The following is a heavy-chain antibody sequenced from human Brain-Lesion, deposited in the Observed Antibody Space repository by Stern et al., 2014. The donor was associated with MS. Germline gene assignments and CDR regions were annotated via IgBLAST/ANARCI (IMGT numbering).Heavy chain of an antibody. Sequence: QVQLVESGAEVKKPGASVKVSCKASGYTFTGYYMYWVRQATGQGLEWMGWINPNSGGTPYAQKFQGRVTMTRDTSITTAYMELSRLRSDDTAVYYCARGYYGSGRPQKGMDVWGQGTTVTVSS. J-gene: IGHJ6*02. CDR2: INPNSGGT. D-gene: IGHD3-10*01. CDR1: GYTFTGYY. V-gene: IGHV1-2*02. CDR3: ARGYYGSGRPQKGMDV.